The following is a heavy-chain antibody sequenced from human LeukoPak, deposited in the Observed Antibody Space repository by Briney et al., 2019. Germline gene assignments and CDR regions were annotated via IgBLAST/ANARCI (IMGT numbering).Heavy chain of an antibody. CDR2: IRSKGYGGTI. CDR3: IRGGSYQIYDF. D-gene: IGHD1-26*01. Sequence: PGGSLRLSCTVSGFTFGDDAVSWFRQAPGKGLEWVGFIRSKGYGGTIAVRGRFTISRDDSKSIAYLQMNSLKTEDTAMYYCIRGGSYQIYDFWGQGTMVTVSS. V-gene: IGHV3-49*03. J-gene: IGHJ3*01. CDR1: GFTFGDDA.